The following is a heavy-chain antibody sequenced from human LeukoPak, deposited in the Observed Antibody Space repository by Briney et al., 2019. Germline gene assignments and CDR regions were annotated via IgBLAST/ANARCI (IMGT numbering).Heavy chain of an antibody. V-gene: IGHV4-59*01. Sequence: PSETLSLTCTVSGGSISSYYWSWIRQPPGKGLEWIGYIYYSGSTNYNPSLKSRVTISVDTSKNQFSLKLSSVTAADTAVYYCARAASGYGYVWDYWGQGTLVTVPS. CDR2: IYYSGST. J-gene: IGHJ4*02. CDR1: GGSISSYY. D-gene: IGHD5-18*01. CDR3: ARAASGYGYVWDY.